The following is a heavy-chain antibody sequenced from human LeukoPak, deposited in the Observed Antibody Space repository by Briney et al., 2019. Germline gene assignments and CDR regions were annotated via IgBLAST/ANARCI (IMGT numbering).Heavy chain of an antibody. CDR2: INPSGGST. CDR1: GYTFTSYY. D-gene: IGHD2/OR15-2a*01. Sequence: VASVKVSCKASGYTFTSYYMHWVRQAPGQGLDWMGIINPSGGSTNYAQKFQGRVTMTRDTSTSTAYMELSSLRSEDTAVYYCATRGEGVTYFYWGQGTLVTVSS. V-gene: IGHV1-46*01. CDR3: ATRGEGVTYFY. J-gene: IGHJ4*02.